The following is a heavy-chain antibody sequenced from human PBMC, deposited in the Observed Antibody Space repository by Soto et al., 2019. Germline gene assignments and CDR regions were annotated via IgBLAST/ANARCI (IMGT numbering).Heavy chain of an antibody. CDR2: IYPGDSDT. J-gene: IGHJ5*02. CDR1: GYSFTDYW. Sequence: GESLKISCKGSGYSFTDYWIGWVRQMPGKGLEWMGIIYPGDSDTRYSPSFQGQVTISADKSITTAYLQWSSLKASDTAIYYCARCASSGSLDWFDPWGQGTLVTVSS. V-gene: IGHV5-51*01. CDR3: ARCASSGSLDWFDP. D-gene: IGHD1-26*01.